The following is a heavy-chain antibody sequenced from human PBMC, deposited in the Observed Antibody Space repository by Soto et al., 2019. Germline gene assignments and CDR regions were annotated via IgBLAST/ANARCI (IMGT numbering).Heavy chain of an antibody. J-gene: IGHJ4*02. CDR3: ARSSLAGSHYFES. CDR1: GGSISSSSDY. D-gene: IGHD6-19*01. CDR2: IYYTGNV. Sequence: PSETLSLTCTVSGGSISSSSDYWVWIRQPPGKGLEWIGFIYYTGNVYYNPSPNSRVTISVDTSKNQFSLDLVSVTAADTAVFYCARSSLAGSHYFESWGQGTRVTVSS. V-gene: IGHV4-39*01.